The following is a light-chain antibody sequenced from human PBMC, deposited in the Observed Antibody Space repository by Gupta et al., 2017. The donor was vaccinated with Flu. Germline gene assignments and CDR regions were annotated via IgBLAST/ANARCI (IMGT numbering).Light chain of an antibody. CDR2: GNS. Sequence: QSVLTQPPSVSRAPGQRVTISCTGSSSNIGAGYDVHWYQQHPGTAPKLLIYGNSNRPSGVPDRFSGAKSGTSASLAITGLQAEDEADYYCQSYDSSLSGWVFGGGTKLTVL. CDR1: SSNIGAGYD. J-gene: IGLJ3*02. V-gene: IGLV1-40*01. CDR3: QSYDSSLSGWV.